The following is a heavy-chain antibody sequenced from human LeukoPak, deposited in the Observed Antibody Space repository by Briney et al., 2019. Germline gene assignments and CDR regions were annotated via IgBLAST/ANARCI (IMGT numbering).Heavy chain of an antibody. CDR1: GGSFSGYY. V-gene: IGHV4-34*01. CDR3: ARGPHTGVNYYDSSGYYY. CDR2: TNHSGST. Sequence: SSETLSLTCAVYGGSFSGYYGSWIRQPPGKGLEWIGETNHSGSTNYNPSLKSRVTISVDTSKNQFSLKLSSVTAADTAVYYCARGPHTGVNYYDSSGYYYWGQGTLVTVSS. J-gene: IGHJ4*02. D-gene: IGHD3-22*01.